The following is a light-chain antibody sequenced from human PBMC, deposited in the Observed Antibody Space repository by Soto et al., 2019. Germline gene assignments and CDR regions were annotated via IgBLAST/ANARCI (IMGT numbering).Light chain of an antibody. J-gene: IGKJ1*01. CDR2: VAP. CDR1: QNIETY. V-gene: IGKV1-39*01. CDR3: QQSYSSPPT. Sequence: DIQMTQSPSSLSASVGDSVTITCRASQNIETYLNWYQVKPGKAPKLLLSVAPGFQGEVPSYFSGSGSGTDFTLTISSLQPEDFATYYCQQSYSSPPTFGQGTKVDIK.